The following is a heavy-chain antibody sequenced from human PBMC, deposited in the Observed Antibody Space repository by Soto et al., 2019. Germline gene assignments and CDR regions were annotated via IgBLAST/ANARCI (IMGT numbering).Heavy chain of an antibody. Sequence: PSETLSLTCTVSGGSISSGGCYWSWIRQHPGKGLEWIGYIYYSGSTYYNPSLKSRVTISVDTSKNQFSLKLSSVTAEDTAVYYCARDGWIIRTSSDYYYGMDVWGQGTTVTVSS. J-gene: IGHJ6*02. CDR3: ARDGWIIRTSSDYYYGMDV. V-gene: IGHV4-31*03. D-gene: IGHD2-2*03. CDR2: IYYSGST. CDR1: GGSISSGGCY.